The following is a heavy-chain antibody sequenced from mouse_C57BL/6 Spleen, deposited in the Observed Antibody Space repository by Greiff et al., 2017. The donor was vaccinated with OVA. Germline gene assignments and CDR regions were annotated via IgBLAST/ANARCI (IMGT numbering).Heavy chain of an antibody. Sequence: QVQLKESGAELAKPGASVKLSCKASGYTFTSYWMHWVKQRPGQGLEWIGYINPSSGYTKYNQKFKDKATLTADKSSSTAYMQLSSLTYEDSAGYYCARDPYGSSYGAMDYWGQGTSVTVSS. D-gene: IGHD1-1*01. CDR1: GYTFTSYW. CDR3: ARDPYGSSYGAMDY. V-gene: IGHV1-7*01. CDR2: INPSSGYT. J-gene: IGHJ4*01.